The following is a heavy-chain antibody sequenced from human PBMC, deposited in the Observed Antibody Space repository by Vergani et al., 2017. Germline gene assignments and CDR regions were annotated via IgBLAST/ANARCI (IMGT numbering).Heavy chain of an antibody. D-gene: IGHD6-13*01. CDR2: INHSGST. J-gene: IGHJ4*02. Sequence: QVQLQQWGAGLLKPSETLSLTCAVYGGSFSGYYWSWIRQPPGKGLEWIGEINHSGSTNYNPSLKSRVTISVDTSKNQFSLKLSAVTAADTAVYYCASLAYSSSWIDYWGQGTLVTVSS. CDR1: GGSFSGYY. CDR3: ASLAYSSSWIDY. V-gene: IGHV4-34*01.